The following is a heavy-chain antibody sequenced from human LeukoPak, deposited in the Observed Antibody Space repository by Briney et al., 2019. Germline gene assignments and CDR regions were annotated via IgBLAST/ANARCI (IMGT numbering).Heavy chain of an antibody. Sequence: GGSLRLSCAASGFTFSRYAMSWVRQAPGKGLEWVSTFSGSGDSTYYADSVKGRFTISRDNSKNTLDLQMNSLRAEDTAVYYCAKAGSLATPTPYYFDYWGQGTLVTVSS. J-gene: IGHJ4*02. D-gene: IGHD5-12*01. CDR1: GFTFSRYA. CDR2: FSGSGDST. V-gene: IGHV3-23*01. CDR3: AKAGSLATPTPYYFDY.